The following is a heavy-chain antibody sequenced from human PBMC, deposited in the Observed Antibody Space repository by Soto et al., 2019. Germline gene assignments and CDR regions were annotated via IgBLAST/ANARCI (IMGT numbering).Heavy chain of an antibody. D-gene: IGHD2-2*01. V-gene: IGHV1-18*01. Sequence: ASVKVSCKASGYTFTSYGISWVRQAPGQGLEWMGWISAYNGNTNYAQKLQGRVTMTTDTSTSTAYMELRSLRSDDTAVYYCARTVRDIVLVPAAMQGGMDVWGQGTTVTAP. CDR3: ARTVRDIVLVPAAMQGGMDV. CDR2: ISAYNGNT. CDR1: GYTFTSYG. J-gene: IGHJ6*02.